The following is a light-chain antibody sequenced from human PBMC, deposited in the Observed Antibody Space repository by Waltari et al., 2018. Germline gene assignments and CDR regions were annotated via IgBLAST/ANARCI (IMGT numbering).Light chain of an antibody. CDR3: ATWDDSLSVYV. J-gene: IGLJ6*01. V-gene: IGLV1-44*01. CDR2: SSH. Sequence: LTQPPSASGTPGQRVTISCSGTTSNIGGNSVHWYQQLPGTAPKLLMYSSHQRPSGVPDRCSGSKSGTSASLAISDLQSDDEGDYYCATWDDSLSVYVFGSGTTVTVL. CDR1: TSNIGGNS.